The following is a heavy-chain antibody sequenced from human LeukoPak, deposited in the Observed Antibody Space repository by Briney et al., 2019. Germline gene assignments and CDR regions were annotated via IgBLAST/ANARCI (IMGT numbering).Heavy chain of an antibody. CDR1: GGSISSGGYY. CDR2: IYYSGST. J-gene: IGHJ3*02. D-gene: IGHD3-22*01. CDR3: ARDRSSGYSSHDAFDI. Sequence: SETLSLTCTVSGGSISSGGYYWRWIRQHPGKGLEWIGYIYYSGSTYYNPSLKSRVTISVDTSKNQFSLKLSSVTAADTAVYYCARDRSSGYSSHDAFDIWGQGTMVTVSS. V-gene: IGHV4-31*03.